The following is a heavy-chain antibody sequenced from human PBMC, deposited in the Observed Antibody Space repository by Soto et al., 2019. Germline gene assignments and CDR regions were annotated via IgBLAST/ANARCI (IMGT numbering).Heavy chain of an antibody. CDR2: IYYSGST. Sequence: QVQLQESGPGLVKPSETLSLTCTVSYGSISSYYWSWIRQPPGKGLEWIGYIYYSGSTNYNPSLKSRATISVDTSRNQFSLKLSSVTAADTAVYYCARQGPYGMDVWGQGTTVTVSS. CDR1: YGSISSYY. CDR3: ARQGPYGMDV. V-gene: IGHV4-59*08. J-gene: IGHJ6*02.